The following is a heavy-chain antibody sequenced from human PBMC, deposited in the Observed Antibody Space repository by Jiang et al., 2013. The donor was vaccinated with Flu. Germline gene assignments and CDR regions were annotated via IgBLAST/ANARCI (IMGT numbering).Heavy chain of an antibody. CDR2: INWNGGST. CDR3: ARGAVYCGGDCYYDY. J-gene: IGHJ4*02. Sequence: PGKGLEWVSGINWNGGSTGYADSVKGRFTISRDNAKNSLYLQMNSLRAEDTALYYCARGAVYCGGDCYYDYWGQGTLVTVSS. D-gene: IGHD2-21*02. V-gene: IGHV3-20*03.